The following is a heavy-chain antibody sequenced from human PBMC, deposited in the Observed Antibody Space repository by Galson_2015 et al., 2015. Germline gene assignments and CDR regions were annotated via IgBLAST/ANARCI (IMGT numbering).Heavy chain of an antibody. D-gene: IGHD2-2*01. J-gene: IGHJ6*02. CDR1: GFTFSSYS. Sequence: SLRLSCAASGFTFSSYSMNWVRQAPGKGLEWVSSFSSSSSYIYYADSVKGRFTISRDNAKNSLYLQMNSLRAEDTAVYYCARDPGYCSSTSCYRLGGTDVWGQGTTVAVSS. CDR3: ARDPGYCSSTSCYRLGGTDV. CDR2: FSSSSSYI. V-gene: IGHV3-21*01.